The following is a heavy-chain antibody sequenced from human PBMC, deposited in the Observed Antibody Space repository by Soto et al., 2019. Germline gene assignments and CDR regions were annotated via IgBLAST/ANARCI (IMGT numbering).Heavy chain of an antibody. CDR1: GYSFTSYW. Sequence: GASLKISGKGSGYSFTSYWISSVRQMPGKGLEWMGRIDPSDSYTNYSPSFQGHVTISADKSISTAYLQWSSLKASDTAMYYCARHPYYDILTGYYKDLDYWGQGTLVTVSS. CDR2: IDPSDSYT. J-gene: IGHJ4*02. D-gene: IGHD3-9*01. CDR3: ARHPYYDILTGYYKDLDY. V-gene: IGHV5-10-1*01.